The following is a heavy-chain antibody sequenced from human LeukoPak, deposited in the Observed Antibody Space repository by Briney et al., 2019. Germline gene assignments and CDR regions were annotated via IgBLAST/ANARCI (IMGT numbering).Heavy chain of an antibody. CDR2: VSHSGDNT. D-gene: IGHD3-10*01. CDR3: AKEVWLGNFLTCDY. Sequence: GGSLRLSCAASGFTFSNYAVSWVRQAPGKGREWVSAVSHSGDNTYYADSVKGRFTISRDNSKNTLNLQMNSLRAEDTAVYYCAKEVWLGNFLTCDYWGQGTLVTVPS. CDR1: GFTFSNYA. J-gene: IGHJ4*02. V-gene: IGHV3-23*01.